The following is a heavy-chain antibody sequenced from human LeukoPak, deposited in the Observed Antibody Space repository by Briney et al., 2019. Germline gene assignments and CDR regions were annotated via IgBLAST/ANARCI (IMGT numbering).Heavy chain of an antibody. Sequence: GGSLRLSCAASGFTFSSYGMHWVRQAPGKGLEWVAVIWYDGSNKYYADSVKGRFTISRDNSKNTLYLQMNSLRAGDTAVYYCARGGFSAVDGGYYSPLDYWGQGTLVTVSS. V-gene: IGHV3-33*01. CDR2: IWYDGSNK. J-gene: IGHJ4*02. D-gene: IGHD3-3*01. CDR1: GFTFSSYG. CDR3: ARGGFSAVDGGYYSPLDY.